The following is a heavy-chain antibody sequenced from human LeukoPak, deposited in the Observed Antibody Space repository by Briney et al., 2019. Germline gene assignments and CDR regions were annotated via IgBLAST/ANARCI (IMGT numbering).Heavy chain of an antibody. J-gene: IGHJ4*02. CDR2: IYYSGST. CDR1: GGSVSSRAYC. D-gene: IGHD4-17*01. V-gene: IGHV4-61*08. Sequence: SETLSLTCTVSGGSVSSRAYCWSWIRQPPGKGLEWIGYIYYSGSTNYSPAHKSRVTISADTSKNQFSLKLTSVTVADTAVYYCARNYGDSLYYFDYWGQGTLVTVSS. CDR3: ARNYGDSLYYFDY.